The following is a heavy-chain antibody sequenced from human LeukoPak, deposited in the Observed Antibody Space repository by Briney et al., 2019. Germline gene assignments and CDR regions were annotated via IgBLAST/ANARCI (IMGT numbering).Heavy chain of an antibody. CDR3: AKGPAYCSGGSCYSSPLNY. CDR2: INSDGSST. V-gene: IGHV3-74*01. CDR1: GFTFSSYW. J-gene: IGHJ4*02. D-gene: IGHD2-15*01. Sequence: GGSLRPSCAASGFTFSSYWMHWVRHAPGKGLVWVSRINSDGSSTSYADSVKGRFTISRDNAKNTLYLQMNSLRAEDTAVYYCAKGPAYCSGGSCYSSPLNYWGQGTLVTVSS.